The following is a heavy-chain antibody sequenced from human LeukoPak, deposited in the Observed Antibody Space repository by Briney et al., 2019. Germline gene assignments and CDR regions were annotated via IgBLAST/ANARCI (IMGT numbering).Heavy chain of an antibody. Sequence: KPSETLSLTCTVSSGSISTSNYYWGWVRQPPGKALEWIGNIYHSGITYYNHFNSSLKSRVTISIDTSKNQFSLRLTSVTAADTAVYFCATLVSTRYYFDYWGQGTLVTVSS. D-gene: IGHD5/OR15-5a*01. V-gene: IGHV4-39*01. CDR2: IYHSGIT. CDR1: SGSISTSNYY. J-gene: IGHJ4*02. CDR3: ATLVSTRYYFDY.